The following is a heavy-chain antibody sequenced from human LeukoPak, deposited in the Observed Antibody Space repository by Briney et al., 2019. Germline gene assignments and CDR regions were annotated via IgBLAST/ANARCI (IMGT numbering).Heavy chain of an antibody. CDR2: IYPSDSDT. V-gene: IGHV5-51*01. CDR1: GYSFTTYW. Sequence: GESLKISCKGSGYSFTTYWIGWVRQMPGKGLEWMGIIYPSDSDTRYSPSFQGQVTISADKSISTAYLQWSSLKASDTAMYYCARQKRKLGMFAFDIWGQGTMVTVSS. J-gene: IGHJ3*02. CDR3: ARQKRKLGMFAFDI. D-gene: IGHD7-27*01.